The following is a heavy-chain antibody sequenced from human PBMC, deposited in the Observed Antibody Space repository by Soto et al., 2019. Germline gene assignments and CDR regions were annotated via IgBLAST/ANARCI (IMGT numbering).Heavy chain of an antibody. Sequence: LRLSCAASGFTFSSYAMSWVRQAPGKGLEWVSAISGSGGSTYYADSVKGRFTISRDNSKNTLYLQMNSLRAEDTAVYYCAKCGKRWQWLPGGYYGMDVWGQGTTVTVSS. D-gene: IGHD6-19*01. CDR1: GFTFSSYA. J-gene: IGHJ6*02. CDR2: ISGSGGST. V-gene: IGHV3-23*01. CDR3: AKCGKRWQWLPGGYYGMDV.